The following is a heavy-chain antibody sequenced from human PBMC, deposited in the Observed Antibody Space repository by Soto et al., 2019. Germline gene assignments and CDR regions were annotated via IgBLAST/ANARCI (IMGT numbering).Heavy chain of an antibody. CDR3: ARDPSEGRVGNWFES. CDR2: ISSSTSYV. V-gene: IGHV3-21*06. D-gene: IGHD2-2*01. Sequence: AGSLRLSCAASGFTFSRYGMNWLRQAPGKGLEWVASISSSTSYVYYADSVKGRFSTSRDNAKNILYLEMYALRTEDTAVYYCARDPSEGRVGNWFESWGQGTLVTVSS. J-gene: IGHJ5*01. CDR1: GFTFSRYG.